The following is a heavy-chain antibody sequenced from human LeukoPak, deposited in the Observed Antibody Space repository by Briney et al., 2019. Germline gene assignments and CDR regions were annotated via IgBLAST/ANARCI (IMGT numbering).Heavy chain of an antibody. D-gene: IGHD1-26*01. Sequence: ASVKVSCKASGYTFTGYYMHWVRQAPGQGLEWMGWINPNSGGTNYAQKFQGRVTMTRDTSTSTVYMELSSLRSEDTAVYYCATRFIGSYAFDIWGQGTMVTVSS. CDR1: GYTFTGYY. CDR2: INPNSGGT. CDR3: ATRFIGSYAFDI. V-gene: IGHV1-2*02. J-gene: IGHJ3*02.